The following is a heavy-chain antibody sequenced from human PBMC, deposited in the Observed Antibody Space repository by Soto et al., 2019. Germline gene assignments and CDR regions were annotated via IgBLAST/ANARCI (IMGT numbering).Heavy chain of an antibody. Sequence: SETLSLTCAVSGGSISSSNWWSWVRQPPGKGLEWIGEIYHSGSTNYNPSLKSRVTISVDKSKNQFSLKLSSVTAADTAVYYCARGAGSRGLVLRYYGMDVWGQGTTVTVSS. CDR2: IYHSGST. CDR3: ARGAGSRGLVLRYYGMDV. V-gene: IGHV4-4*02. CDR1: GGSISSSNW. D-gene: IGHD6-19*01. J-gene: IGHJ6*02.